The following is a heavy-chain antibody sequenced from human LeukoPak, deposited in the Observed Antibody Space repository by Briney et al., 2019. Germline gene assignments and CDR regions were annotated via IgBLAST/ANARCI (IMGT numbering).Heavy chain of an antibody. CDR1: GFTFSSYA. D-gene: IGHD4-17*01. CDR2: ISGSGGST. Sequence: GGSLRLSCAASGFTFSSYAMSWVRQAPGKGLEWVSAISGSGGSTYYADSVKGRFTISRDNPKNTLYLQMNSLRAEDTAVYYCAKVSRSTVTSDYWGQGTLVTVSS. V-gene: IGHV3-23*01. J-gene: IGHJ4*02. CDR3: AKVSRSTVTSDY.